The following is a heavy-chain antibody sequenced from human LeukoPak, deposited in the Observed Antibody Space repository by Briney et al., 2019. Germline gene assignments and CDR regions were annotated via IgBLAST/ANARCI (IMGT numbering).Heavy chain of an antibody. CDR1: GYTFTGYY. D-gene: IGHD6-13*01. CDR3: ARDVQQLTNYYYYGLDV. J-gene: IGHJ6*02. V-gene: IGHV1-2*02. CDR2: INPNSGGT. Sequence: ASVKVSCKASGYTFTGYYMHWVRQAPGQGLEWMGWINPNSGGTNYAQKFQGRVTMTRDTSISTAYMELNRLRSDDTAVYYCARDVQQLTNYYYYGLDVWGQGTTVTVSS.